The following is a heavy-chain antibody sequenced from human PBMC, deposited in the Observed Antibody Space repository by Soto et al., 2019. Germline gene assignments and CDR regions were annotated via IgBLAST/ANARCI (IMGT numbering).Heavy chain of an antibody. J-gene: IGHJ6*02. CDR3: ARRGTYYDILTAYSLYPTSDYGMDV. D-gene: IGHD3-9*01. CDR1: GGSISSGDYY. V-gene: IGHV4-30-4*01. Sequence: SETLSLTCTVSGGSISSGDYYWSWIRQPPGKGLEWIGYIYHSGSTYYNPSLKSRVTISVDTSKSQFSLKLSSVTAADTAVYYCARRGTYYDILTAYSLYPTSDYGMDVWGQGTTVTVSS. CDR2: IYHSGST.